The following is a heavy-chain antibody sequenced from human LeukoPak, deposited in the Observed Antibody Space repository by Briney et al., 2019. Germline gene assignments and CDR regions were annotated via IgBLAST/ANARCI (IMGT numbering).Heavy chain of an antibody. CDR2: IYSGGST. CDR1: GFTVSTNY. D-gene: IGHD6-6*01. V-gene: IGHV3-66*02. CDR3: ARASIAASGYYFDY. Sequence: GGSLRLSCAAPGFTVSTNYMTWVRQAPGKGLEWVSLIYSGGSTFYAVSVKGRFTISRDNSKNTLYLQMNSLRAEDTAVYYCARASIAASGYYFDYWGQGTLGTVSP. J-gene: IGHJ4*02.